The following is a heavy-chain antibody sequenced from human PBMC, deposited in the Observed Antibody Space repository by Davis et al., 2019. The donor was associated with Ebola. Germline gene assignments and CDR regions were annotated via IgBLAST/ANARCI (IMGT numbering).Heavy chain of an antibody. D-gene: IGHD1-26*01. CDR3: ARVRWELLLPARGGSYWYFDL. CDR2: INPHNGNT. CDR1: GYTFTSYG. J-gene: IGHJ2*01. V-gene: IGHV1-18*04. Sequence: AASVKVSCKASGYTFTSYGITWVRQAPGQGLEWMGWINPHNGNTNYAQNVQGRVTMTTDTSTSTAYMELSSLRSEDTAVYYCARVRWELLLPARGGSYWYFDLWGRGTLVTVSS.